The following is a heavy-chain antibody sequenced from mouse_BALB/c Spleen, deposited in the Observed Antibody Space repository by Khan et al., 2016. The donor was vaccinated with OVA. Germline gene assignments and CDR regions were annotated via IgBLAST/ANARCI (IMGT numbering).Heavy chain of an antibody. CDR2: ISSGSSTI. Sequence: EVQGVESGGGLVQPGGSRKLSCAASGFTFSSFGMHWVRQAPEKGLEWVAYISSGSSTIYYADTVKGRFTISRDNPKNTLFLQMTSLRSEDTAMYYCARSRDDLWYFDVWGAGTTVTVSS. V-gene: IGHV5-17*02. J-gene: IGHJ1*01. CDR1: GFTFSSFG. D-gene: IGHD2-14*01. CDR3: ARSRDDLWYFDV.